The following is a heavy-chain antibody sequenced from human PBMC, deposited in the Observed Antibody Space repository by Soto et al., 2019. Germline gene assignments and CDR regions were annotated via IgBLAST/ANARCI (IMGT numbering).Heavy chain of an antibody. V-gene: IGHV4-34*01. CDR3: ARGSKPRSGELIGRTFDY. D-gene: IGHD1-26*01. Sequence: SETLSLTCAVYGGSFSGYYWSWIRQPPGKGLEWIGEINHSGSTNYNPSLKSRVTISVDTSKNQFSLKLSSVTAADTAVYYCARGSKPRSGELIGRTFDYWGQGTLVTVSS. CDR1: GGSFSGYY. CDR2: INHSGST. J-gene: IGHJ4*02.